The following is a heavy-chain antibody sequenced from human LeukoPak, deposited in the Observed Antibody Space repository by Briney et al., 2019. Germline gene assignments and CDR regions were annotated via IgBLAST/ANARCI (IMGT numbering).Heavy chain of an antibody. V-gene: IGHV4-59*08. CDR2: IYYSGST. Sequence: PSETLSLTCTVSGGSISSYYWSWIRQPPGKGLEWIGDIYYSGSTNYNPSLKSRVTISVDTSKNQLSLKLSSVTAADTAVYYCAKHSREISVDDWGQGTLVTVSS. D-gene: IGHD5-24*01. CDR3: AKHSREISVDD. CDR1: GGSISSYY. J-gene: IGHJ4*02.